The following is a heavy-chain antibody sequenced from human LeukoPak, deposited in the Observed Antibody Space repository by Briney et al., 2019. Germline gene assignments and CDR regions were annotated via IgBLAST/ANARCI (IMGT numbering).Heavy chain of an antibody. Sequence: HTGGSLRLSCVASEFTFSGFWMSWVRQVPGKGLDWVANINQDGSARHYVDSVKGRFTVSSDNAENSLYLQMNSLRAEDTAVYYCARLWGDATIFDVWGQGTLVTVSS. D-gene: IGHD5-12*01. CDR2: INQDGSAR. V-gene: IGHV3-7*01. CDR1: EFTFSGFW. J-gene: IGHJ4*02. CDR3: ARLWGDATIFDV.